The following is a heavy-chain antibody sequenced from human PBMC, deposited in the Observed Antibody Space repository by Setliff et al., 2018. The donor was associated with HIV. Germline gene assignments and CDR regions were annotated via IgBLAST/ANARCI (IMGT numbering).Heavy chain of an antibody. CDR2: SGPDGYDA. V-gene: IGHV3-74*01. CDR1: GFTFSNYA. D-gene: IGHD1-26*01. J-gene: IGHJ4*02. CDR3: AANIMGLTPDDY. Sequence: GGSLRLSCAASGFTFSNYAMTWVRQAPGKGLEWVSRSGPDGYDANYADSVKGRLTISRDNAKNTLYLQLNSLRAEDTAVYYCAANIMGLTPDDYWGQGTLVTVSS.